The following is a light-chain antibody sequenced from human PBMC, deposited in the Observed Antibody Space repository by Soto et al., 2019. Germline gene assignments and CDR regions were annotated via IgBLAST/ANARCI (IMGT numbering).Light chain of an antibody. CDR3: QTWGTGIWV. V-gene: IGLV4-69*01. Sequence: QSALTQSPSASASLGASVKLTCTLSSGHSSYAIAWHQQQPEKGPRYLMKLNSDGSHSKGDGIPDRFSGSSSGAERHLTISSLQSEDEADYYCQTWGTGIWVFGGGTKLTVL. CDR2: LNSDGSH. CDR1: SGHSSYA. J-gene: IGLJ3*02.